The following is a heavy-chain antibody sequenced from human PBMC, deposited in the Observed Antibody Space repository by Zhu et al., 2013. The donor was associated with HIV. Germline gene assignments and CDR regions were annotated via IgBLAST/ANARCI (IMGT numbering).Heavy chain of an antibody. V-gene: IGHV4-31*03. CDR2: ISYSGST. J-gene: IGHJ6*02. CDR1: GEYITSGGYY. Sequence: QVQLQESGPGLLKPSQTLSLTCTVSGEYITSGGYYWSWIRQHPGKGLEWIGYISYSGSTHYSPSLKSRVTISLDTSKEQFSLKVRSVTAADTAVYYCASSYVSSYYYAMDVWGQGTTVTVSS. CDR3: ASSYVSSYYYAMDV. D-gene: IGHD3-16*01.